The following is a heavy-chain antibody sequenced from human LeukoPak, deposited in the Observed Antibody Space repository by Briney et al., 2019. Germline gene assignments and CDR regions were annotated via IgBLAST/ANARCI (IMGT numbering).Heavy chain of an antibody. CDR3: ARADYTYYYDSSGYYDY. D-gene: IGHD3-22*01. CDR1: GGTFSSYA. CDR2: IIPIFGTA. V-gene: IGHV1-69*06. J-gene: IGHJ4*02. Sequence: ASVTVSCKASGGTFSSYAISWVRQAPGQGLELMGGIIPIFGTANYAQKFQGRVTITADKSTSTAYMELSSLRSEDTAVYYCARADYTYYYDSSGYYDYWGQGTLVTVS.